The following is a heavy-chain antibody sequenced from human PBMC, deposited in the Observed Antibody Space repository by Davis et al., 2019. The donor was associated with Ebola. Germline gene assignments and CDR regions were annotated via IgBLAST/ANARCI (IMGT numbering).Heavy chain of an antibody. CDR1: GYTFTSYG. CDR2: ISAYNGNT. V-gene: IGHV1-18*01. D-gene: IGHD1-26*01. CDR3: ARVNSGSYRMNYYYYYGMDV. Sequence: ASVKVSCKASGYTFTSYGISWVRQAPGQGLEWMGWISAYNGNTNYAQKLQGRVTMTTDTSTSTAYMELRSLRSDDTAVYYCARVNSGSYRMNYYYYYGMDVWGQGTTVTVSS. J-gene: IGHJ6*02.